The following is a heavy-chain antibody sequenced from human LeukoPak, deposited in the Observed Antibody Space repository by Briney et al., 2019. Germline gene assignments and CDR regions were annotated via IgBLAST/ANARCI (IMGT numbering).Heavy chain of an antibody. D-gene: IGHD5-18*01. CDR3: ARDAGGYGFYGDY. CDR1: GFTFSSYW. Sequence: GGSLRLSCAASGFTFSSYWMSWVRQAPGEGLEWVANIKQGGSEKNYVDSVKGRFTISRDKAKNSLYLQMNSLRAEDTAVYYCARDAGGYGFYGDYWGQGTLVTVSS. J-gene: IGHJ4*02. CDR2: IKQGGSEK. V-gene: IGHV3-7*01.